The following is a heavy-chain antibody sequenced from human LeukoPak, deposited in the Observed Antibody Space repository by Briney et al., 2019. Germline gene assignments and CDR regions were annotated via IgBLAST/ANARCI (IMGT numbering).Heavy chain of an antibody. CDR1: GGSISSYY. CDR3: ASSEMATTPFDY. D-gene: IGHD5-24*01. V-gene: IGHV4-59*01. CDR2: IYYSGST. J-gene: IGHJ4*02. Sequence: SETLSLTCTVSGGSISSYYWSWIRQPPGKGLEWIGYIYYSGSTNYNPSLKSRVTISVDTSKNQFSLKLSSVTAADTAVYYCASSEMATTPFDYWGQGTLVTVSS.